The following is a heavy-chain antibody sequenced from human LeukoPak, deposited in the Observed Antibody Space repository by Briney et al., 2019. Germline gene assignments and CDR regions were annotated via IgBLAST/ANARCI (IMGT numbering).Heavy chain of an antibody. V-gene: IGHV3-7*01. CDR2: IKPDASEK. D-gene: IGHD5-18*01. CDR1: GFTFSTHW. Sequence: GGSLRLSCAASGFTFSTHWMSWVRQAPGKGLEWVANIKPDASEKHYVDSVRGRFTISRDNSKNTLYLQMNSLRAEDTAVYYCARDLAPGGYSYGYGSLGYWGQGTLVTVSS. J-gene: IGHJ4*02. CDR3: ARDLAPGGYSYGYGSLGY.